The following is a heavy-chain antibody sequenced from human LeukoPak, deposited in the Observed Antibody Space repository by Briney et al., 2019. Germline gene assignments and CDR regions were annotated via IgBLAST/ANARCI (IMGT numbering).Heavy chain of an antibody. CDR3: ATQDIVVWAFDY. CDR2: IYHSGST. D-gene: IGHD2-15*01. J-gene: IGHJ4*02. V-gene: IGHV4-4*02. CDR1: GGSISSSNW. Sequence: PSGTLSLTCAVPGGSISSSNWWSWVHQPPGKGLEWIGEIYHSGSTNYNPSLKSRVTISVDKSKNQFSLKLSSVTAADTAVYYCATQDIVVWAFDYWGQGTLVTVSS.